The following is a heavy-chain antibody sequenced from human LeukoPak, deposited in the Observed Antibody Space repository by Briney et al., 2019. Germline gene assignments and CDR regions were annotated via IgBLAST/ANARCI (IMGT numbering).Heavy chain of an antibody. Sequence: GGSLRLSCAASGFTFSSYDMSWVRQAPGKGLEWVSSITLGGGNTFYADSVMGRFTVSRDNSKNTLYLQMNSLSAEDTAVYYCAKRGNPAVGHHYLDVWGKGTTVSVSS. CDR1: GFTFSSYD. J-gene: IGHJ6*03. D-gene: IGHD2-2*01. V-gene: IGHV3-23*01. CDR3: AKRGNPAVGHHYLDV. CDR2: ITLGGGNT.